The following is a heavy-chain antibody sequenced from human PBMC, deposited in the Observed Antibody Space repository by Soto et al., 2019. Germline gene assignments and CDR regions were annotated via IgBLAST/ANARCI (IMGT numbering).Heavy chain of an antibody. D-gene: IGHD3-3*01. V-gene: IGHV3-33*01. J-gene: IGHJ6*02. CDR1: GFTFSSYG. CDR2: IWYDGSNK. Sequence: PGGSLRLSCAASGFTFSSYGMHWVRQAPGKGLEWVAVIWYDGSNKYYADSVKGRFTISRDNSKNTLYLQMNSLRAEDTAVYYCARDFGAALLYYYYYGMDAWGQGTTVTVSS. CDR3: ARDFGAALLYYYYYGMDA.